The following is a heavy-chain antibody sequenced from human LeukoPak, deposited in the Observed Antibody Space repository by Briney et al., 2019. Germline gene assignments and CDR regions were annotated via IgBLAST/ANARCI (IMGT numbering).Heavy chain of an antibody. CDR3: ARRRIQLWSDAFDI. J-gene: IGHJ3*02. Sequence: SETLSLTCAVYGGSFSGYYWSWIRQPPGKGLEWIGEINHSGSTNYNPSLKSRVTISVDTSKNQFPLKLSSVTAADTAVYYCARRRIQLWSDAFDIWGQGTMVTVSS. D-gene: IGHD5-18*01. CDR1: GGSFSGYY. CDR2: INHSGST. V-gene: IGHV4-34*01.